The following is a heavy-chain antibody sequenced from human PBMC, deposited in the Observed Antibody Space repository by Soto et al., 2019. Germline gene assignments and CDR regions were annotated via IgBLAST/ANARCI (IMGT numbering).Heavy chain of an antibody. CDR3: AKDGYDFWSGYSRGGGFDY. V-gene: IGHV3-23*01. Sequence: VQLLESGGGLVQPGGSLRLSCAASGFTFSSYAMSWVRQAPGKGLEWVSAISGSGGSTYYADSVKGRFTISRDNSKNTLYLQMNSLRAEDTAVYYCAKDGYDFWSGYSRGGGFDYWGQGTLVTVSS. D-gene: IGHD3-3*01. CDR1: GFTFSSYA. CDR2: ISGSGGST. J-gene: IGHJ4*02.